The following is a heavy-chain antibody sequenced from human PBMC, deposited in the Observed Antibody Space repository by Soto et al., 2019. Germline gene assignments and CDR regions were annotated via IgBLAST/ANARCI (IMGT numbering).Heavy chain of an antibody. CDR2: IFSSGST. D-gene: IGHD5-18*01. V-gene: IGHV4-4*07. CDR3: AREGSYIAYNVAHVIQIWSFDF. Sequence: SESLSLTCTVSGGSINTFSWGWVRQPAGKGLEWIGRIFSSGSTSFNPSLESRVAMSVDSSKYHFSLNLSSVTAADMAVYDCAREGSYIAYNVAHVIQIWSFDFWGQGALVTVSS. J-gene: IGHJ4*02. CDR1: GGSINTFS.